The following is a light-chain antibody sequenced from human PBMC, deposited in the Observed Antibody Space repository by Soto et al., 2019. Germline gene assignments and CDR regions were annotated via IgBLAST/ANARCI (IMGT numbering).Light chain of an antibody. CDR1: QSVSSS. CDR3: HQYDNSPWT. J-gene: IGKJ1*01. V-gene: IGKV3-20*01. Sequence: EIVMTQSPVTLSVSPGERATLSCRASQSVSSSIAWYQQKVGQAPRLLIYGGSSRATGIPDRFSGGGSGTDFTLTISRLDPEDFAVYYCHQYDNSPWTFGQGTKWIS. CDR2: GGS.